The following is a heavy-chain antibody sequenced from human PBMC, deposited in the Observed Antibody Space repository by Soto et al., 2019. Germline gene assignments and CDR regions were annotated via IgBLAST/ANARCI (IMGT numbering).Heavy chain of an antibody. D-gene: IGHD3-22*01. CDR3: ARAHDTDYYFDY. J-gene: IGHJ4*02. Sequence: ASVKVSCKVSGYTLTELSMHWVRQAPGKGLEWMGGFDPEDGETIYAQKFQGRVTMTRDTSISTAYMELSRLRSDDTAVYYCARAHDTDYYFDYWGQGTLVTVSS. CDR2: FDPEDGET. V-gene: IGHV1-24*01. CDR1: GYTLTELS.